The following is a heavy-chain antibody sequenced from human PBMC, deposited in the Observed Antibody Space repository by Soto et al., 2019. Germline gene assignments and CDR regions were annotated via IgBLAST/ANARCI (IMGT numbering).Heavy chain of an antibody. CDR2: IRSKAYGGTT. J-gene: IGHJ5*02. CDR3: TRDSGGSYLFNWFDP. Sequence: PGGSLRLSCTASGFTFGDYAMSWFRQAPGKGLEWVGFIRSKAYGGTTEYAASVKGRFTISRDDSKSIAYLQMNSLKTEDTAVYYCTRDSGGSYLFNWFDPWGQGTLVTVSS. V-gene: IGHV3-49*03. CDR1: GFTFGDYA. D-gene: IGHD1-26*01.